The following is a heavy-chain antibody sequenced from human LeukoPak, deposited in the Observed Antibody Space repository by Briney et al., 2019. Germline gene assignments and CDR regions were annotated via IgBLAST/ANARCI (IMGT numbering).Heavy chain of an antibody. CDR2: IYYSGNT. J-gene: IGHJ4*02. D-gene: IGHD1-26*01. CDR1: GDSITTSC. Sequence: SETLSPTCTVSGDSITTSCWSWIRQPPGKGLEWIGYIYYSGNTNYNPSLRSRVTISVDTSKSQFSLHLTSVTAADTAVYYCANAREPPYRGIYYYFESWGQGTLVTVSS. V-gene: IGHV4-59*01. CDR3: ANAREPPYRGIYYYFES.